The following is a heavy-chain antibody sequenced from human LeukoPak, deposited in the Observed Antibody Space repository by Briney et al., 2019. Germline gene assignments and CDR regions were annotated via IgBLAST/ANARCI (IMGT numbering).Heavy chain of an antibody. CDR1: GFTFSSCG. D-gene: IGHD3-3*01. J-gene: IGHJ4*02. CDR2: IWYDGNNK. CDR3: ARWGNPKILDQ. Sequence: GGSLRLSCAASGFTFSSCGMHWVRQAPGKGLEWVAFIWYDGNNKYYADSVKGRFTISRDNSKNTLYLQMNSLRVEDTAVYYCARWGNPKILDQWGQGILVTVSS. V-gene: IGHV3-33*01.